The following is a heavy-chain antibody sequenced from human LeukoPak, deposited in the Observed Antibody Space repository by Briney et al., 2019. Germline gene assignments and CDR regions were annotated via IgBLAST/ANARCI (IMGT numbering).Heavy chain of an antibody. CDR2: ISGSGDNT. V-gene: IGHV3-23*01. CDR3: AKMKGHPLPKYYMDV. Sequence: GGSLRLSCAASGFSFSDYSMSWVRQAPGKGLEWVSGISGSGDNTLYADSVKGRFTISRDNSKNTLYQEMNSLRAEDTAIYYCAKMKGHPLPKYYMDVWGQGTTVTVSS. CDR1: GFSFSDYS. J-gene: IGHJ6*01. D-gene: IGHD1-26*01.